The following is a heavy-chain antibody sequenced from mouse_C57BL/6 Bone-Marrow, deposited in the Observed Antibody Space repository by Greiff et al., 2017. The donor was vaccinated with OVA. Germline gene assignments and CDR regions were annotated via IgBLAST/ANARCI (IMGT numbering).Heavy chain of an antibody. CDR3: ARHEANYYGSSYPFAY. D-gene: IGHD1-1*01. V-gene: IGHV1-62-2*01. CDR2: FYPGSGSI. CDR1: GYTFTEYS. Sequence: QVPLQPSGAELVKPGASVKLSCKASGYTFTEYSIHWVKPRPGQGLAWIGWFYPGSGSIKYNEKFKDKATLTADKSSSTVYMELSRLTSEDSAVYFCARHEANYYGSSYPFAYWGQGTLVTVSA. J-gene: IGHJ3*01.